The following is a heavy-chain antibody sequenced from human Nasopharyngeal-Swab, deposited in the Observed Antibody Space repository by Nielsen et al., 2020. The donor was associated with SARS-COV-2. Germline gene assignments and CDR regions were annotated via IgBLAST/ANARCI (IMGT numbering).Heavy chain of an antibody. CDR3: ARDGDYYGSGSYYPRYYGMDV. J-gene: IGHJ6*02. D-gene: IGHD3-10*01. V-gene: IGHV1-3*01. Sequence: WVRQAPGQGLEWMGWINAGNGNTKYSQKFQGRVTITRDTSASTAYMEPSSLRSEDTAVYYCARDGDYYGSGSYYPRYYGMDVWGQGTTVTVSS. CDR2: INAGNGNT.